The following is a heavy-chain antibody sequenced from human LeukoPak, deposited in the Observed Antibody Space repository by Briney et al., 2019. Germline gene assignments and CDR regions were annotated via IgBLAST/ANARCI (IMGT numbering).Heavy chain of an antibody. V-gene: IGHV3-9*01. CDR2: ISRDSGSI. CDR3: AKEISGSYSNMRLYYCMDV. CDR1: GFIFHDHA. J-gene: IGHJ6*01. D-gene: IGHD1-26*01. Sequence: GGSLRLSCAVSGFIFHDHAMHWVRQAPGKGLEWVSGISRDSGSIGYADSVKGRFTISRDNAKNSLFLQMDSLRGDDTALYYCAKEISGSYSNMRLYYCMDVWGQGTPVTASS.